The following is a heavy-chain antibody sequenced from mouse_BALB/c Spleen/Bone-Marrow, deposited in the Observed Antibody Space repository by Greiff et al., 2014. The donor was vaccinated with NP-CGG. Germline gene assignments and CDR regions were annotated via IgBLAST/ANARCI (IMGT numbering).Heavy chain of an antibody. CDR2: FDTSDSYT. V-gene: IGHV1-69*01. CDR1: GYTFTDNW. CDR3: ARGGHDFSLDY. Sequence: VQLQQSGAELGMPGASVKMSCKASGYTFTDNWIYWVKQRPGQGLEWIGAFDTSDSYTNYNQKFMGKASLTVDASSSTAYMQVSSLTSDDSAVYYCARGGHDFSLDYWGQGTSVTVSS. J-gene: IGHJ4*01. D-gene: IGHD2-4*01.